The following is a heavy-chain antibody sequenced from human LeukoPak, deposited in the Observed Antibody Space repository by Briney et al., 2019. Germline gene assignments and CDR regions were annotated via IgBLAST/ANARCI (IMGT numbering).Heavy chain of an antibody. J-gene: IGHJ4*02. CDR1: GGSISNYY. V-gene: IGHV4-4*07. CDR2: IYASGST. D-gene: IGHD5-18*01. CDR3: AREDHTANFDY. Sequence: PSETLSLTCTTSGGSISNYYWSWIRQPAGKGLEWIGRIYASGSTNYNPSLKSRVAMSVDTSKNQFSLKLTSVTAADTAVYFCAREDHTANFDYWGQGTLVTVSS.